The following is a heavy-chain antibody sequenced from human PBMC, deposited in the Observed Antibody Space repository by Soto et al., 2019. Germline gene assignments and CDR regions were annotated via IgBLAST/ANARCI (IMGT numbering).Heavy chain of an antibody. CDR1: GFTFSSYW. CDR3: AREVTYDSSGNWFDP. CDR2: INSDGGST. J-gene: IGHJ5*02. V-gene: IGHV3-74*01. D-gene: IGHD3-22*01. Sequence: GGSLRLSCAASGFTFSSYWMPWVRQAPGKGLVWVSRINSDGGSTSYADSVKGRFTISRDNAKNTLYLQMNSLRAEDTALYYCAREVTYDSSGNWFDPWGQGTLVTVSS.